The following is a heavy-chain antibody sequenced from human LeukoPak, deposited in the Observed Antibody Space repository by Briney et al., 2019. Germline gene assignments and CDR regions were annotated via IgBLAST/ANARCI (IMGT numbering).Heavy chain of an antibody. Sequence: PGGSLRLSCAASGFTFSSYEMSWVRQAPGKGLEWVSYISSSGSTIYYADSVKGRFTISRDNAKNSLYLQMNSLRAEDTAVYYCARSPHDYGDYESFDYWGQGTLVTVSS. CDR3: ARSPHDYGDYESFDY. V-gene: IGHV3-48*03. CDR1: GFTFSSYE. CDR2: ISSSGSTI. J-gene: IGHJ4*02. D-gene: IGHD4-17*01.